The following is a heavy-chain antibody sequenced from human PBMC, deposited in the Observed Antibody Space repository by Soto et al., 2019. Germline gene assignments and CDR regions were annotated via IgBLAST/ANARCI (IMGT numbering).Heavy chain of an antibody. CDR1: GGTFSSYT. J-gene: IGHJ6*02. Sequence: SVKVSCKASGGTFSSYTISWVRQAPGQGLEWMGRIIPILGIANYAQKFQGRVTITADKSTSTAYMELRSLRSDDTAVYYCAREGGYSDYYYYYGMDVWRQGTTVTVSS. D-gene: IGHD2-21*01. V-gene: IGHV1-69*04. CDR3: AREGGYSDYYYYYGMDV. CDR2: IIPILGIA.